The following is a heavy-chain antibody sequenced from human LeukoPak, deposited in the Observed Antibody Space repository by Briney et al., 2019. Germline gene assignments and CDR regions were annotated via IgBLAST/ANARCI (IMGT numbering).Heavy chain of an antibody. CDR2: IKQDGSET. V-gene: IGHV3-7*01. J-gene: IGHJ4*02. CDR1: GFTFNSYW. CDR3: ARGGQWLVLDYFDY. D-gene: IGHD6-19*01. Sequence: GGSLRLSCAASGFTFNSYWMGWVRQAPGKGLEWVANIKQDGSETLYVDSVKGRFTISRDNAKNSVYLQMNSLRVEDTAVYYCARGGQWLVLDYFDYWGQGTLVTVSS.